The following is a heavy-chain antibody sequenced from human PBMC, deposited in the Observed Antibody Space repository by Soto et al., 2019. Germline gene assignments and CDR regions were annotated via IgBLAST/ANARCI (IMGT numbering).Heavy chain of an antibody. CDR3: ARGSDDFWSGSYYDP. J-gene: IGHJ5*02. D-gene: IGHD3-3*01. CDR1: GYTFTSYD. V-gene: IGHV1-8*01. CDR2: MNPNSGNT. Sequence: AAVKVSCKASGYTFTSYDINWVRQATGQGLEWMGWMNPNSGNTGYAQKFQGRVTMTRNTSISTAYMELSSLRSEDTAVYYCARGSDDFWSGSYYDPWGQGTLVTVSS.